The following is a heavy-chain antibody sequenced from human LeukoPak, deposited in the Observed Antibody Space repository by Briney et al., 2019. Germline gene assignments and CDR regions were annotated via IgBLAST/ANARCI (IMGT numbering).Heavy chain of an antibody. V-gene: IGHV3-9*03. CDR2: ISWNSGSI. CDR1: GFTFDDYA. J-gene: IGHJ6*03. Sequence: GGSLRLSCAASGFTFDDYAMHWVRQAPGKGLEWVSGISWNSGSIGYADSVKGRFTISRDNAKNSLYLQMNSLRAEDMALYYCAKDRVDDYYFYYMDVWGKGTTVTVSS. CDR3: AKDRVDDYYFYYMDV.